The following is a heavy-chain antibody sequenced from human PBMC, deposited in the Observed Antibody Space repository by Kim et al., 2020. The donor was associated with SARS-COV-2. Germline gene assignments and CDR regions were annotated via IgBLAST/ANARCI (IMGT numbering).Heavy chain of an antibody. CDR3: ARARSGSYYGDFDY. D-gene: IGHD1-26*01. V-gene: IGHV1-8*01. Sequence: KFQGRVTMTRNTSISTAYMERSSMRSEDTAVYYCARARSGSYYGDFDYWGQGTLVTVSS. J-gene: IGHJ4*02.